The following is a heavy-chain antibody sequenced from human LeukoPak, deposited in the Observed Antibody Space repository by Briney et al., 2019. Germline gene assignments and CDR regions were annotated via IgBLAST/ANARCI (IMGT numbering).Heavy chain of an antibody. J-gene: IGHJ4*02. Sequence: SETLSLTCAVYGGSFSGYYWSWIRQPPGEGLEWIGEINHSGSTNYNPSLKSRVTISVDTSKNQFSLKLSSVTAADTAVYYCARESIAAAGTPLDYWGQGTLVTVSS. CDR2: INHSGST. CDR3: ARESIAAAGTPLDY. V-gene: IGHV4-34*01. CDR1: GGSFSGYY. D-gene: IGHD6-13*01.